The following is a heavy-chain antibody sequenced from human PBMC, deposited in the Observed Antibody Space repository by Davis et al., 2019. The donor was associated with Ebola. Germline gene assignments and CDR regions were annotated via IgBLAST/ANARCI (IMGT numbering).Heavy chain of an antibody. D-gene: IGHD6-19*01. Sequence: PGGSLRLSCAASGFTFSSYAMSWVRQAPGKGLEWVSIISDSGGSTYDADSVTGRFPISRDNSRHTLFLQMYSLRAEDTAVYYFAKTAGGYTSGWYYCDSWGHGTLVTVSS. J-gene: IGHJ4*01. CDR3: AKTAGGYTSGWYYCDS. CDR2: ISDSGGST. V-gene: IGHV3-23*01. CDR1: GFTFSSYA.